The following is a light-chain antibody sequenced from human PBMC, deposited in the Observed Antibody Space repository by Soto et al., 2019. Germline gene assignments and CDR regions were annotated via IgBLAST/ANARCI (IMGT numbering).Light chain of an antibody. CDR1: SSDVGSYNY. Sequence: QSALTQPASVAASPGQSITISCTGTSSDVGSYNYVSWYQHHPGKAPKLIIYDVSNRPSGVSNRFSGSKSGNTASLTISGLQPEDEADYYCSSFTNTGTLVVFGGGTKLTVL. CDR2: DVS. CDR3: SSFTNTGTLVV. J-gene: IGLJ3*02. V-gene: IGLV2-14*03.